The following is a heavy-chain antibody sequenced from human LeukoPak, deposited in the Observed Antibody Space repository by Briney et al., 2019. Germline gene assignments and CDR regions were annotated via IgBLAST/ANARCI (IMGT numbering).Heavy chain of an antibody. D-gene: IGHD2-15*01. V-gene: IGHV4-61*01. J-gene: IGHJ4*02. CDR2: IYYSGST. Sequence: SETLSLTCTVSGGSVSSGSYYWSWIRQPPGKGLEWIGYIYYSGSTNYNPSLKSRVTISVDTPKNQFSLKLSSVTAADTAVYYCARGYCSGGSCYSGDYWGQGTLVTVSS. CDR3: ARGYCSGGSCYSGDY. CDR1: GGSVSSGSYY.